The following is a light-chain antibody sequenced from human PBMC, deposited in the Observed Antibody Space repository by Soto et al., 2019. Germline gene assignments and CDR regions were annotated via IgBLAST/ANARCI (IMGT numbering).Light chain of an antibody. J-gene: IGKJ1*01. Sequence: IVMTQSPATLSVSPGERATLSCRASQSVSSNLAWYQQKPGQAPRLLIYGASTRATGIPARFSGSGSGTDFTLTISSLEPEDFAVYYCQQYNNWLKTFGQGTKVDIK. V-gene: IGKV3D-15*01. CDR1: QSVSSN. CDR2: GAS. CDR3: QQYNNWLKT.